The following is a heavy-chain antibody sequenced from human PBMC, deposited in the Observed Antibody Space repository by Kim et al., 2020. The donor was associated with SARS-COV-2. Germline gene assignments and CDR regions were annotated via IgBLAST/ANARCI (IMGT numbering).Heavy chain of an antibody. D-gene: IGHD2-15*01. CDR3: ARGRYCSGGSCYPYYFDY. Sequence: SVKVSCKASGGTFSSYAISWVRQAPGQGLEWMGGIIPIFGTANYAQKFQGRVTITADESTSTAYMELSSLRSEDTAVYYCARGRYCSGGSCYPYYFDYWGQGTLVTVSS. V-gene: IGHV1-69*13. J-gene: IGHJ4*02. CDR2: IIPIFGTA. CDR1: GGTFSSYA.